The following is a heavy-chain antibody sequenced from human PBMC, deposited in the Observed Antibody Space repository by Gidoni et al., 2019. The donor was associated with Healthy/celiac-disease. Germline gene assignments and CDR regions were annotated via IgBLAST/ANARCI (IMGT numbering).Heavy chain of an antibody. D-gene: IGHD4-4*01. CDR1: GLTFSSNG. CDR3: ANTVTLDY. V-gene: IGHV3-30*18. CDR2: ISYDGSNK. J-gene: IGHJ4*02. Sequence: QVQLVESGGGLVLPGRSLRLSCATSGLTFSSNGIHWVPQVPGKGLEWVAVISYDGSNKYYADSVKGRFTISRDNSKNTLYLQMNSLRAEDTAVYYCANTVTLDYWGQGTLVTVSS.